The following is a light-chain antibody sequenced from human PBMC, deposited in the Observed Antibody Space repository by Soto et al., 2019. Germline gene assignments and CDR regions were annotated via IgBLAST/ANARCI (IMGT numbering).Light chain of an antibody. Sequence: QAVVTQPPSASGTPGQRVTISCSGSSSNIGSNTVNWYQQLPGTAPKLLIYRNNQRPSGVPGRFSGSKSGTSASLAISGLQSEDEADYYCASRDDSLNGVVFGGGTKLTVL. V-gene: IGLV1-44*01. CDR1: SSNIGSNT. J-gene: IGLJ2*01. CDR3: ASRDDSLNGVV. CDR2: RNN.